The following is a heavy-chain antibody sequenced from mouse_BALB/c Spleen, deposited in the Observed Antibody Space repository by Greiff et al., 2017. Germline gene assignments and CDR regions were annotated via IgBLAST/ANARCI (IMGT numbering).Heavy chain of an antibody. J-gene: IGHJ4*01. CDR1: GFTFSSYT. V-gene: IGHV5-12-2*01. Sequence: EVQLMESGGGLVQPGGSLKLSCAASGFTFSSYTMSWVRQTPEKRLEWVAYIRNGGGSTYYPDTVKGRFTISRDNAKNTLYLQMSSLKSEDTAMYYCARCGSSFYAMDYWGQGTSVTVSS. CDR2: IRNGGGST. D-gene: IGHD1-1*01. CDR3: ARCGSSFYAMDY.